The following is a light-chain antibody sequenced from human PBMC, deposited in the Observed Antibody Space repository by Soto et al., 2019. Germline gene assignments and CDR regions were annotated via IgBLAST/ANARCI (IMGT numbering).Light chain of an antibody. CDR1: QSVRSS. Sequence: EIGLTQSPGTLSLSPGKRATLSFMASQSVRSSLAWYQQQPGQAPRLLIYDASSRATGIPARFSGSGSGTDFTLTISSLEPKDFAVYYCQQRSNWPFIFGQGTRLEIK. CDR2: DAS. V-gene: IGKV3-11*01. J-gene: IGKJ5*01. CDR3: QQRSNWPFI.